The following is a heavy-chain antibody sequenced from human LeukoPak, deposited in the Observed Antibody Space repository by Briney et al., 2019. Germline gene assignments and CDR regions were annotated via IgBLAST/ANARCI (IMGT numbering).Heavy chain of an antibody. CDR3: VGSSGYPDY. V-gene: IGHV3-74*01. CDR2: INPDGSIT. CDR1: GFTFSTYW. Sequence: GGSLRLSCAASGFTFSTYWMHWVRQAPGKGLVWVSRINPDGSITNYADSVKGRFTISRDNAKNTLYLQMNSLRAEDTAVYHCVGSSGYPDYWGQGTLVTVSS. J-gene: IGHJ4*02. D-gene: IGHD3-22*01.